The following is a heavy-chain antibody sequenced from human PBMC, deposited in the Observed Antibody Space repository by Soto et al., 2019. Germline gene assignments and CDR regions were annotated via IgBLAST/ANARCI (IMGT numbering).Heavy chain of an antibody. J-gene: IGHJ6*03. Sequence: PSETLCLTCTVSGGSTSSSSYYLGWIRQPPGKGLEWIGSIYYSGSTYYNPSLKSRVTISVDTSKNQFSLKLSSVTAADTAVYYCARHGSSVTTPRPYYYYYYMDVWGKGTTVT. CDR3: ARHGSSVTTPRPYYYYYYMDV. CDR1: GGSTSSSSYY. V-gene: IGHV4-39*01. D-gene: IGHD4-4*01. CDR2: IYYSGST.